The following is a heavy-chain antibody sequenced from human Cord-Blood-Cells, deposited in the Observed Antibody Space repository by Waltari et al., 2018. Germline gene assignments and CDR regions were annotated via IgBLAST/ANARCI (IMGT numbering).Heavy chain of an antibody. J-gene: IGHJ4*02. D-gene: IGHD6-19*01. CDR2: INHSGST. Sequence: QVQLQQWGAELLKPSETLSLTCAVYGWSFSGSYWSWIRQPPGKGLEWIGEINHSGSTNYNPSLKSRVTISVDTSKNQFSLKLSSVTAADTAVYYCARGRLGDYWGQGTLVTVSS. CDR3: ARGRLGDY. CDR1: GWSFSGSY. V-gene: IGHV4-34*01.